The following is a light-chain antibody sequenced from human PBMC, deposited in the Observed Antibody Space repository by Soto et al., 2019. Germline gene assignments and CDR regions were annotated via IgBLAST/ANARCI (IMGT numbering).Light chain of an antibody. CDR3: MQSVQFPLT. CDR2: EVS. CDR1: QSLLHSNGYNY. Sequence: DIVMTQSPLSLPVTPGEPASISCRSSQSLLHSNGYNYLDWYLQKPGQSPQLLIYEVSNRFSGVPERFSGSGSGTDFTLKISRVEAGDVGVYYCMQSVQFPLTFGGGTRVDIK. V-gene: IGKV2D-29*02. J-gene: IGKJ4*01.